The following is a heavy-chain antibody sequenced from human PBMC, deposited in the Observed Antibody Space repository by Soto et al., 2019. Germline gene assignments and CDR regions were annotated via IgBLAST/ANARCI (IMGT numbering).Heavy chain of an antibody. CDR3: ARSYGDYLIDAVDI. Sequence: QVQLVQSGAEVKKPGSSVKVSCKASGGTFSSYAISWVRQAPGQGLEWMGGIIPIFGTANYAQKFQGRVTXXAXEXRSTAFMELSSLRSEDTAVYYCARSYGDYLIDAVDIWGQGTMVTVSS. D-gene: IGHD4-17*01. CDR2: IIPIFGTA. CDR1: GGTFSSYA. V-gene: IGHV1-69*12. J-gene: IGHJ3*02.